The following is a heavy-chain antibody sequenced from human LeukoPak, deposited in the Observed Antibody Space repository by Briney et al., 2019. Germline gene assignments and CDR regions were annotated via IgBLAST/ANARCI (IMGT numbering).Heavy chain of an antibody. D-gene: IGHD6-19*01. V-gene: IGHV3-11*06. CDR1: GFTFSDYC. Sequence: GGSLRLSCAASGFTFSDYCMNWVRQAPGKGLEWVSHINTSRSTTNYADSVKGRFTISRDNAKNSLYLQMNSLRAEDTAMYYCARGWAVSGNHNWMDAWGQGTPVTVSS. CDR3: ARGWAVSGNHNWMDA. J-gene: IGHJ5*01. CDR2: INTSRSTT.